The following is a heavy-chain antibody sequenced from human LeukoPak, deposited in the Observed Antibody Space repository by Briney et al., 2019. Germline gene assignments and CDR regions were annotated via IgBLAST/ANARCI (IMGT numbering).Heavy chain of an antibody. CDR2: ISYDGSNK. D-gene: IGHD5-18*01. J-gene: IGHJ4*02. CDR3: ARRTAMVSLDY. Sequence: GGSLRLSCAASGFTFSSYAMHWVRQAPGKGLEWVAVISYDGSNKYYADSVKGRFTISRDNSKNTLYLQMNSLRAEDTAVYYCARRTAMVSLDYWGQGTLATVSS. V-gene: IGHV3-30*04. CDR1: GFTFSSYA.